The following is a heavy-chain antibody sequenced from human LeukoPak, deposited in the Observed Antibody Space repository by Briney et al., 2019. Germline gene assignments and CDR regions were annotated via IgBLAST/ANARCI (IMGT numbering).Heavy chain of an antibody. CDR1: GFTVSSNY. CDR3: ARGAVEMATIPFDY. D-gene: IGHD5-24*01. J-gene: IGHJ4*02. CDR2: IYSGGST. V-gene: IGHV3-53*01. Sequence: SGGSLRLSCAASGFTVSSNYMSWVRQAPGKGLEWVSVIYSGGSTYYADSVKGRFTISRDNSKNTLYLQMNSLRAEDTAVYYCARGAVEMATIPFDYWGQGTLVTVSS.